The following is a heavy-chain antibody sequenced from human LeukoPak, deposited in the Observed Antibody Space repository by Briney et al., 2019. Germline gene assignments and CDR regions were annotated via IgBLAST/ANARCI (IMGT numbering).Heavy chain of an antibody. Sequence: ASVKVSCKASGYTFTGYYMHWVRQAPGQGLEWMGWINPNSGGTNYAQKFQGRVTMTRDTSISTAYMELSRLTSDDTAVYYCACPLWFGELPGYWGQGTLVTVSS. V-gene: IGHV1-2*02. CDR2: INPNSGGT. D-gene: IGHD3-10*01. CDR1: GYTFTGYY. CDR3: ACPLWFGELPGY. J-gene: IGHJ4*02.